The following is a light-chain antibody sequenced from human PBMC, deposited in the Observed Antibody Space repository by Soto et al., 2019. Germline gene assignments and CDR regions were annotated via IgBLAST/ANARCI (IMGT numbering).Light chain of an antibody. Sequence: QSVLTQPASVSGSPGQSITISCTGTSSDVGSYNYVSWYQQYPGKAPKLMIYDVSNRPSGVSYRFSGSKSGNTASLTISGLQAEDEADYYCSSYTPSSTHVVFGGGTKLTVL. CDR3: SSYTPSSTHVV. V-gene: IGLV2-14*01. CDR2: DVS. J-gene: IGLJ2*01. CDR1: SSDVGSYNY.